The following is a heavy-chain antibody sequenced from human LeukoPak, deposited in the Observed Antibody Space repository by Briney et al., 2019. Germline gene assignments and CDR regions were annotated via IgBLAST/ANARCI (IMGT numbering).Heavy chain of an antibody. J-gene: IGHJ4*02. CDR3: ARDRYGDYHFDY. V-gene: IGHV3-53*01. D-gene: IGHD4-17*01. CDR2: IYSGGST. CDR1: GFTVSSNY. Sequence: GGSLRLSCAASGFTVSSNYMSWVRQPPGKGLEWVSVIYSGGSTYYADSVKGRFTISRDNSKNTLYLQMNSLRAEDTAVYYCARDRYGDYHFDYWGQGTLVTVSS.